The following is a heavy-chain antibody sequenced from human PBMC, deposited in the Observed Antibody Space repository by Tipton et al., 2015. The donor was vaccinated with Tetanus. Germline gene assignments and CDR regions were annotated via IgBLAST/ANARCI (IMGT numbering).Heavy chain of an antibody. D-gene: IGHD6-6*01. Sequence: QLVQSGAEMKKPGSSVKVSCKASGGTFTNYALSWVRQAPGQGLEWVGGITPIFGTTNSAPKFQGRVTITADESTNTAYMELSSLRSEATAVYYCARHGSIGARQNRFDAWGQGTPVTVSS. V-gene: IGHV1-69*01. J-gene: IGHJ5*02. CDR2: ITPIFGTT. CDR1: GGTFTNYA. CDR3: ARHGSIGARQNRFDA.